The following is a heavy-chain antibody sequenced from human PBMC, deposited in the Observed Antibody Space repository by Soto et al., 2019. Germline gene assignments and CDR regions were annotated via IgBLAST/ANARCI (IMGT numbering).Heavy chain of an antibody. V-gene: IGHV3-53*01. J-gene: IGHJ4*01. Sequence: EVQLVESGGGLIQPGGSLRLSCAASGFTVSSNYMSWVRQAPGKGLEWVSVIYSGGSTYYADSVKGRFTISRDNSKNTLWLHVTSLRAEDTAVYYCATAVIEVYYDSSAYYFDYCCHGTMVIFS. CDR2: IYSGGST. CDR1: GFTVSSNY. D-gene: IGHD3-22*01. CDR3: ATAVIEVYYDSSAYYFDY.